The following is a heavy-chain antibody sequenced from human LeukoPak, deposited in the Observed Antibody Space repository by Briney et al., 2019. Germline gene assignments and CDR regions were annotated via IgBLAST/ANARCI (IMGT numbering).Heavy chain of an antibody. V-gene: IGHV4-59*12. CDR2: IYYSGST. CDR1: GGSINSKY. Sequence: SETLSLTCTVSGGSINSKYWSWIRQPPGKGLEWIGYIYYSGSTNYNPSLKSRVTMSVDTSKNQFSLKLSSVTAADTAVYYCARSGYYYDSSGYYYGGYYYYMDVWGKGTTVTVSS. J-gene: IGHJ6*03. D-gene: IGHD3-22*01. CDR3: ARSGYYYDSSGYYYGGYYYYMDV.